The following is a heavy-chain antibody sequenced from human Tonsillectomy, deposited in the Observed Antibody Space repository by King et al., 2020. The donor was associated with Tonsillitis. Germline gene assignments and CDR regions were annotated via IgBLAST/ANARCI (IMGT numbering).Heavy chain of an antibody. D-gene: IGHD6-19*01. J-gene: IGHJ4*02. CDR2: SRNKANSYVP. CDR3: ARESSGAANDY. CDR1: GFTFIDHY. Sequence: VQLVESGGGLVQPGGSLRLSCAASGFTFIDHYMDLVRQVPGKGLEWVVRSRNKANSYVPEYAASVKGRFTISRDDSKNSLYLQINSVITEDTAVYFCARESSGAANDYWGQGTLVTVSS. V-gene: IGHV3-72*01.